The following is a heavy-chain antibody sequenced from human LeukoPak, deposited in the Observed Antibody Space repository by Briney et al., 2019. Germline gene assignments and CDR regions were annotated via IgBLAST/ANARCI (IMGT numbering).Heavy chain of an antibody. CDR3: AKGGNYDILTY. V-gene: IGHV3-23*01. CDR1: GFTFSSYA. J-gene: IGHJ4*02. D-gene: IGHD3-9*01. CDR2: ISGSGGGT. Sequence: PGGSLRLSCVVSGFTFSSYAMTWVRQAPGKGLEWVSGISGSGGGTYYADSVKGRFTISRDNSKNTLYLQMNSLRAEDTAVYYCAKGGNYDILTYWGQGTLVTVSS.